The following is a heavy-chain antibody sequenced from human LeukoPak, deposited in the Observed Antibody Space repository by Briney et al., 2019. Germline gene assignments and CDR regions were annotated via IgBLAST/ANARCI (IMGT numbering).Heavy chain of an antibody. CDR2: ISAYNGNT. CDR3: ARDWGIVGATSSFDY. Sequence: ASVKVSCKASGYTFTSYGISWVRQAPGQGLEWMGWISAYNGNTNYAQKLQGRVTTTTDTSTSTAYMELRSLRSDDTAVYYCARDWGIVGATSSFDYWGQGTLVTVSS. V-gene: IGHV1-18*01. J-gene: IGHJ4*02. CDR1: GYTFTSYG. D-gene: IGHD1-26*01.